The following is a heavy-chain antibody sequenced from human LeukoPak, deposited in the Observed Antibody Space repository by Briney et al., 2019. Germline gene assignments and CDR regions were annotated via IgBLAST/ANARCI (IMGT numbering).Heavy chain of an antibody. CDR3: AASSGVTLGRF. V-gene: IGHV4-31*03. D-gene: IGHD3-16*01. Sequence: PSETLSLTCTVSGGSITSGSHYYQSIRHHPGKGLEWIGYIYYTGITSYNPSLKSRVKMSVDTAMNQVYLKVTSLAAADTAVYYCAASSGVTLGRFWGQGALVTVSS. CDR2: IYYTGIT. CDR1: GGSITSGSHY. J-gene: IGHJ4*02.